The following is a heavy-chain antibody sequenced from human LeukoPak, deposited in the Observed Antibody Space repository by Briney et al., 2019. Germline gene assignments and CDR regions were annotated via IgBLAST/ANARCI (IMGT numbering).Heavy chain of an antibody. V-gene: IGHV3-53*01. Sequence: SGGSLRLPCAASGFTVSSSYMSWVRQAPGKGLEWVSIIYSGGNTYYADSVKGRFTISRDNSKNTLYLQMNSLRAEDTAVYYCARYPRSPIAAPADWGQGTLVTVSS. CDR1: GFTVSSSY. CDR2: IYSGGNT. D-gene: IGHD6-13*01. CDR3: ARYPRSPIAAPAD. J-gene: IGHJ4*02.